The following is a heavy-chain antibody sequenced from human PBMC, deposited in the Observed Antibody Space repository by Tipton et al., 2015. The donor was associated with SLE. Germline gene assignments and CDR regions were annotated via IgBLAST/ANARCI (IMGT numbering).Heavy chain of an antibody. V-gene: IGHV4-61*01. CDR1: GYSISSGYY. D-gene: IGHD6-19*01. J-gene: IGHJ4*02. Sequence: TLSLTCTVSGYSISSGYYWSWIRQPPGKGLEWIGYIYYSGSTNYNPSLKSRVTISVDTSKNQFSLKLSSVTAADTAVYYCASWSPERTSGWSRFDYWGQGTLVTVSS. CDR3: ASWSPERTSGWSRFDY. CDR2: IYYSGST.